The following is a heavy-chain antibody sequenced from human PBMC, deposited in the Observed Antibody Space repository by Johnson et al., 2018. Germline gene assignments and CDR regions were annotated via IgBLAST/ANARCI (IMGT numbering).Heavy chain of an antibody. D-gene: IGHD2/OR15-2a*01. CDR1: GESLSGHS. CDR2: INHRGSI. V-gene: IGHV4-34*01. CDR3: ARDFSF. Sequence: QVQLQQWGAGLLKXSETLYLTCSVYGESLSGHSWSWIRQPPGKGLECIGEINHRGSIIYSSSLKSRITISVDTSKNLFSRRLTSVTAADMAVYYCARDFSFWGQGTLVTVSS. J-gene: IGHJ4*02.